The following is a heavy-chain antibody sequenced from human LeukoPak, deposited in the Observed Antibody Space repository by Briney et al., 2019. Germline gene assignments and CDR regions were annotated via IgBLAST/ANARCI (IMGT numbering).Heavy chain of an antibody. D-gene: IGHD3-10*01. V-gene: IGHV3-74*01. CDR2: SHNDGNSV. Sequence: GGSLRLSCAASGFTFNRYWMHWVRQVPGKEVVWVSHSHNDGNSVSYANSVKGRFTVSRDNAKNTLYLQMNRLRPEDTAVYYCVRHNYGYDYWGQGTLVTVSS. J-gene: IGHJ4*02. CDR3: VRHNYGYDY. CDR1: GFTFNRYW.